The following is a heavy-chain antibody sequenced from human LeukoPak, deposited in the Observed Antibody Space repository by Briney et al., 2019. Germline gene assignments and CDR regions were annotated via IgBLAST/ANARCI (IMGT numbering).Heavy chain of an antibody. V-gene: IGHV3-48*02. J-gene: IGHJ6*02. CDR2: ISSGSHTI. D-gene: IGHD1-26*01. CDR3: ARVSISGSLTSGYYYNGMDV. CDR1: GFTFSSDS. Sequence: GGSLRLSCAASGFTFSSDSMNWVRQPPRKGLEWVSYISSGSHTINYAESVKGRFTISRDNAKNSLFLQMNSLRDEDTDVYYCARVSISGSLTSGYYYNGMDVWGQGTTVTVSS.